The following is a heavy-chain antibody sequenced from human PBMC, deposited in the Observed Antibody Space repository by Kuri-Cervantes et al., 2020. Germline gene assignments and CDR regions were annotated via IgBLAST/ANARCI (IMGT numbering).Heavy chain of an antibody. Sequence: GGSLRLSCAASGFTFSSYWMHWVRQAPGKGLVWVSRINSDGSSTSYADSVKGRFTISRDNAKNTLYLQMNSLRDEDTAVYYCARDGYYYDSSGHYYYYGMDVWGQGTTVTVSS. CDR1: GFTFSSYW. D-gene: IGHD3-22*01. CDR2: INSDGSST. V-gene: IGHV3-74*01. J-gene: IGHJ6*02. CDR3: ARDGYYYDSSGHYYYYGMDV.